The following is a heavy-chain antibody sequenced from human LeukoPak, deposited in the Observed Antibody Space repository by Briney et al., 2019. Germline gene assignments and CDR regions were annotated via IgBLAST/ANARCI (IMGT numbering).Heavy chain of an antibody. J-gene: IGHJ5*02. CDR2: INPNSGGT. D-gene: IGHD6-13*01. V-gene: IGHV1-2*02. CDR1: GYTFTGYY. CDR3: ARDLIAAAGILWFDP. Sequence: ASVKVSCKASGYTFTGYYMHWVRQAPGQGLEWMGWINPNSGGTNYAQKFQGRVTMTRDTSISTAYMELSRLRSDDTAVYYCARDLIAAAGILWFDPWGQGTLATVSS.